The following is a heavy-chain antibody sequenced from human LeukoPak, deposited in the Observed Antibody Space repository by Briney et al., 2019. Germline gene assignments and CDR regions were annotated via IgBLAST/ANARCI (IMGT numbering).Heavy chain of an antibody. V-gene: IGHV3-11*04. CDR3: ARDSSSGYYSYAFDI. CDR2: IRSSGNIM. D-gene: IGHD3-3*01. Sequence: PSETLSLTCTVSGGSISSSSYYWGWIRQPPGKGLEWISFIRSSGNIMYYADSVKGRFTISRDNAKNSLYLQMNSLRAEDTAVYYCARDSSSGYYSYAFDIWGQGTMVTVSS. CDR1: GGSISSSSYY. J-gene: IGHJ3*02.